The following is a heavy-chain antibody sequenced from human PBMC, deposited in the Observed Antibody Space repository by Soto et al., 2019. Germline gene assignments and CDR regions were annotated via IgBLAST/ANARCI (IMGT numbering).Heavy chain of an antibody. D-gene: IGHD3-10*01. Sequence: QVQLVESGGGVVQPGRSLRLSCAASGFTFSSYGMHWVRQAPGKGLEWVAVIWYDGSNKYYADSVKGRFTISRDNSKNTLYLQMNSLRAEDTAVYYCARDPYYYGPGSPNWFDPWGQGTLVTVSS. J-gene: IGHJ5*02. CDR2: IWYDGSNK. V-gene: IGHV3-33*01. CDR1: GFTFSSYG. CDR3: ARDPYYYGPGSPNWFDP.